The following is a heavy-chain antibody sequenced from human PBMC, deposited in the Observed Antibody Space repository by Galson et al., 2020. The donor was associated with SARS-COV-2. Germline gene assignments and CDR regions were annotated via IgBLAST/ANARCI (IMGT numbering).Heavy chain of an antibody. CDR1: GGSISPYY. V-gene: IGHV4-59*01. J-gene: IGHJ5*02. D-gene: IGHD4-17*01. CDR2: IYYSGTT. CDR3: AKILDYGQYGYCGWDWCYP. Sequence: SETLSLTCTVSGGSISPYYWTWIRQPPGKGLEWIGYIYYSGTTNYNPSLKIRVTISVDTSKNQFSLKLTSVTAADTAVYYCAKILDYGQYGYCGWDWCYPWGQGILVTVSS.